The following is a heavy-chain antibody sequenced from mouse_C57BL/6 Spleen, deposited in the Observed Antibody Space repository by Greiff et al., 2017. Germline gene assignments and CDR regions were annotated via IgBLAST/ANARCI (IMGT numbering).Heavy chain of an antibody. J-gene: IGHJ3*01. CDR3: AREAAESRFAY. CDR1: GYAFSSYW. V-gene: IGHV1-80*01. Sequence: VQLVESGAELVKPGASVKISCKASGYAFSSYWMNWVKQRPGKGLEWIGQIYPGDGDTNANGKFKGKATMTAYKSSSTAYMQLSSLTSEDSAVYFCAREAAESRFAYWGQGTLVTVSA. CDR2: IYPGDGDT.